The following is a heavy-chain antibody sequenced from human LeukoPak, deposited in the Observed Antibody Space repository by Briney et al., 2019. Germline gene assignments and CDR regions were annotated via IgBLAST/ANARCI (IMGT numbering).Heavy chain of an antibody. CDR2: IWYDGSNK. D-gene: IGHD1-26*01. V-gene: IGHV3-33*01. CDR1: GFTFSSYG. Sequence: GGSLRLSCAASGFTFSSYGIHWVRQAPGKGLEWVAFIWYDGSNKYYADSVKGRFTISRDNSKNTLYLQMNSLRADDTAVYYCARRSGSYDYWGQGTLVIVSS. CDR3: ARRSGSYDY. J-gene: IGHJ4*02.